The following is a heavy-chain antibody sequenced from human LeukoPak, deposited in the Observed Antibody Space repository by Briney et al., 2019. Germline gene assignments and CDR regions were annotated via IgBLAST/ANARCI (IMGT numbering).Heavy chain of an antibody. V-gene: IGHV1-46*01. CDR3: AREGASCSSTSCSRKYWFDP. CDR2: INPSGDST. Sequence: GASVTVSCKTSEYSFTSYYMHWVRQAPGQGLEWMGIINPSGDSTSHAQKFQGRVTMTRDTSTSTVYMELSSLRSEDTAVYYCAREGASCSSTSCSRKYWFDPWGQGTLVTVSS. J-gene: IGHJ5*02. D-gene: IGHD2-2*01. CDR1: EYSFTSYY.